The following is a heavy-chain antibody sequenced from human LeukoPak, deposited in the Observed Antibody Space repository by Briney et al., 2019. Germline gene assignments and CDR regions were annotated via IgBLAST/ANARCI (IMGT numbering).Heavy chain of an antibody. CDR2: ISSSSSTI. J-gene: IGHJ4*02. D-gene: IGHD6-6*01. V-gene: IGHV3-48*01. Sequence: GGSLRLSCAASGFTFSSYSMNWVRQAPGKGLEWVSYISSSSSTIYYADSVKGRFTISRDNAKNSLYLQMNSLRAEDTAVYYRARARIAARPDFDYWGQGTLVTVSS. CDR1: GFTFSSYS. CDR3: ARARIAARPDFDY.